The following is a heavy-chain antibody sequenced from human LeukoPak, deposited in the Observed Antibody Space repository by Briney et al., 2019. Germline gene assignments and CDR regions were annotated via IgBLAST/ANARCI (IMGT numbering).Heavy chain of an antibody. CDR1: GFSFSNNG. D-gene: IGHD2-8*02. CDR2: IQSNGNPK. V-gene: IGHV3-30*02. CDR3: AREASTEIIGGMDV. Sequence: GGSLRLSCAASGFSFSNNGIHWVRQAPGKGLEWLAFIQSNGNPKYYADSVRGRFTISRDNSKKTCYLQMDSLRVEDTAVYYCAREASTEIIGGMDVRGQGTTVTVTS. J-gene: IGHJ6*02.